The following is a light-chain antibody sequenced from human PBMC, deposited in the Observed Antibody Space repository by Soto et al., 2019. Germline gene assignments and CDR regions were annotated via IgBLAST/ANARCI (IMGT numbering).Light chain of an antibody. J-gene: IGKJ5*01. CDR1: QSLLHSNGYNY. CDR2: LGS. CDR3: MQALQTPLT. Sequence: DIVMTQSPLSLPVTPGEPASISCRSSQSLLHSNGYNYLDWYLQKPGQSPQLLIYLGSNRASGVPDRFSGSGSGTDFTLKISRVEADDVARYYCMQALQTPLTFGQGTRLEIK. V-gene: IGKV2-28*01.